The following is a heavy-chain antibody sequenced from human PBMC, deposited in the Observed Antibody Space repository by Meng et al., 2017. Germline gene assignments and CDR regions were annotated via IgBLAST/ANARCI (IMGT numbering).Heavy chain of an antibody. D-gene: IGHD3-22*01. J-gene: IGHJ3*02. CDR2: IYTSGST. CDR3: ARASLHYYDSSGYYLDAFDI. CDR1: GGSISSGSYY. V-gene: IGHV4-61*02. Sequence: SCTVSGGSISSGSYYWSWIRQPAGKGLEWIGRIYTSGSTNYNPSLKSRVTISVDTSKNQFSLKLSSVTAADTAVYYCARASLHYYDSSGYYLDAFDIWGQGTMVTVSS.